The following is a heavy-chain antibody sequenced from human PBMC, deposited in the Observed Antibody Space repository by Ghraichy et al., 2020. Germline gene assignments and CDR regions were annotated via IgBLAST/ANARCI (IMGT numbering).Heavy chain of an antibody. J-gene: IGHJ5*02. CDR1: GGSISSYY. Sequence: SETLSLTCTVSGGSISSYYWSWIRQPPGKGLEWIGYIYTSGSTNYNPSLKSRVTISVDTSKNQFSLKLSSVTAADTAVYYCARQIGGDYVAWFDPWGQGTLVTVSS. D-gene: IGHD4-17*01. V-gene: IGHV4-4*09. CDR2: IYTSGST. CDR3: ARQIGGDYVAWFDP.